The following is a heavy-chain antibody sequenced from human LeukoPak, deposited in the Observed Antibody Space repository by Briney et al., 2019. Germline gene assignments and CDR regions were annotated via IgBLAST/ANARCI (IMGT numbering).Heavy chain of an antibody. Sequence: SETLSLTCAVYGGSFSGYYWSWIRQPPGKGLEWIGEINHSGSTNYNPSLKSRVTISVDTSKNQLSLKLSSVTAADTAVYYCASHSHYDILTYFDYWGQGTLVTVSS. V-gene: IGHV4-34*01. CDR3: ASHSHYDILTYFDY. CDR1: GGSFSGYY. D-gene: IGHD3-9*01. CDR2: INHSGST. J-gene: IGHJ4*02.